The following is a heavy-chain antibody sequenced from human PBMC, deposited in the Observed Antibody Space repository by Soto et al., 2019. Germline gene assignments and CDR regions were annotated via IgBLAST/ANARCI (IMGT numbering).Heavy chain of an antibody. Sequence: SVKPSCKASGGTFSSSAIRWLRQAPGQGLEWMGGIIPIFGTANYAQKFQGRVTITADESTSTAYMELSSLRSEDTAVYYCARASQRVVPAATPYYYYGMDVWGQGTTVTVSS. D-gene: IGHD2-2*01. CDR3: ARASQRVVPAATPYYYYGMDV. CDR2: IIPIFGTA. V-gene: IGHV1-69*13. CDR1: GGTFSSSA. J-gene: IGHJ6*02.